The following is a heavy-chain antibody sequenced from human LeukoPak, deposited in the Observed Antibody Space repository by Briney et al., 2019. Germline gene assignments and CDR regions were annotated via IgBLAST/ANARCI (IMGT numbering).Heavy chain of an antibody. CDR2: ISGSGGST. CDR1: GFTFSSYA. J-gene: IGHJ3*02. V-gene: IGHV3-23*01. D-gene: IGHD3-10*01. CDR3: AKGWNYYGSGSYYPDAFDI. Sequence: QPGGSLRLSCAASGFTFSSYAMSWVRQAPGKGLEWVSAISGSGGSTHYADSVKGRFTISRDNSKNTLYLQMNSLRAEDTAVYYCAKGWNYYGSGSYYPDAFDIWGQGTMVTVSS.